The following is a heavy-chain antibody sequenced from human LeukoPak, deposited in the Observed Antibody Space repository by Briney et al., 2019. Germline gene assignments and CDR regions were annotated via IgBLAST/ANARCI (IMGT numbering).Heavy chain of an antibody. CDR1: GGSLSSYY. D-gene: IGHD4-17*01. J-gene: IGHJ3*02. CDR2: IYYSGST. CDR3: ARIYGDYSTWAFDI. Sequence: SETLSLTCTVSGGSLSSYYWSWIRQPPGKGLEGIGYIYYSGSTNSNPSLKSRVTISVDTSKNQFSLKLSSVTAADTAVYYCARIYGDYSTWAFDIWGQGTMVIVSS. V-gene: IGHV4-59*01.